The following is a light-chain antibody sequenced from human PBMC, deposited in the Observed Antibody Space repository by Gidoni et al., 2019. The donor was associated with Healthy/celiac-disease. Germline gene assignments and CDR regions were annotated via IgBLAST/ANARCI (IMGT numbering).Light chain of an antibody. CDR3: QAWDSSTAV. J-gene: IGLJ1*01. CDR1: KLGYKY. Sequence: SYELPQPPSVYVPPGQTAGITCSGDKLGYKYACWYQQKPGQSPVLVIYQDSKRPSGIPERFSGSNSGNTATLTISGTQAMDEADYYCQAWDSSTAVFGTGTKVTVL. CDR2: QDS. V-gene: IGLV3-1*01.